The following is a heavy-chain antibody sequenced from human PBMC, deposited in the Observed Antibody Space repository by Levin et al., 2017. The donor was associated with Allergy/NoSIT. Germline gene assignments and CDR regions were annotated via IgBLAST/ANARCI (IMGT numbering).Heavy chain of an antibody. CDR2: MNPNSGNT. J-gene: IGHJ4*02. Sequence: AGESLKISCKASGYTFTSYDIHWVRQATGQGLEWMGWMNPNSGNTGYAQKLQGRVTMTRDTSISTAYMELSSLRSEDTAVYYCASWSGSAGVDYWGQGTLVTVAS. CDR3: ASWSGSAGVDY. D-gene: IGHD3-3*01. CDR1: GYTFTSYD. V-gene: IGHV1-8*01.